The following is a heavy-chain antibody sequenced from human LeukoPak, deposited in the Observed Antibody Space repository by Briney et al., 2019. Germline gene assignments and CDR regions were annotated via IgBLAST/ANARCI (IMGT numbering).Heavy chain of an antibody. J-gene: IGHJ4*02. CDR1: GFTFDDYA. CDR2: ISWNSGSI. Sequence: GGSLRLSCAASGFTFDDYAMHWVRRAPGKGLEWVSGISWNSGSIVYADSVKGRFTISRDNAKNSLYLQMNSLRAEDTALYYCAKDMYDSSGYPHYFDYWGQGTLVTVSS. V-gene: IGHV3-9*01. CDR3: AKDMYDSSGYPHYFDY. D-gene: IGHD3-22*01.